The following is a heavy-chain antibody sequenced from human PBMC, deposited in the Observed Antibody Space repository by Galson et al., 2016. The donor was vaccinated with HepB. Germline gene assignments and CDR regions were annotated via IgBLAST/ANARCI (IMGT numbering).Heavy chain of an antibody. CDR3: ASSYCTGGSCYFDD. CDR2: ISFDVNNK. V-gene: IGHV3-30*14. J-gene: IGHJ4*02. D-gene: IGHD2-15*01. Sequence: SLRLSCAASGLNFNNYVMHWVRQAPGKGLEWVALISFDVNNKYYDDSLKGRFTISRDNSKNTVYLHISSLRVEDTAVYYCASSYCTGGSCYFDDWGQGTLLTVSS. CDR1: GLNFNNYV.